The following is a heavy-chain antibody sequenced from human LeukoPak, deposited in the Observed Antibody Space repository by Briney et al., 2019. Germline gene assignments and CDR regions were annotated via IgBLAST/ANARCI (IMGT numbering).Heavy chain of an antibody. CDR2: INPNSGGT. J-gene: IGHJ5*02. Sequence: ASVKVSCKASGYTFTGYYMHWVRQAPGQGLEWMGWINPNSGGTNYAQKFQGRVTMTRDTSISTAYMELSRLRSDDTAVYYCARDGLYSSVIKRPLSFNWFDPWGQGTLVTVSS. V-gene: IGHV1-2*02. CDR1: GYTFTGYY. CDR3: ARDGLYSSVIKRPLSFNWFDP. D-gene: IGHD6-25*01.